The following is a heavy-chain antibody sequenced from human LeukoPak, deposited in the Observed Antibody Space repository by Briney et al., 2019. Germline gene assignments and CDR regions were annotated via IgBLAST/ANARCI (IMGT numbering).Heavy chain of an antibody. CDR1: GGSVRSGDSY. J-gene: IGHJ6*02. Sequence: SETLSLTCTVSGGSVRSGDSYWSWIRHHPGQGLVWRAYIHESGSTSYNPSLKSRSTMSVATSKNLFSLTLKSVTAADRAVYYCSRDPITGGGAHAMDVWGQGTTVTVSS. D-gene: IGHD3-10*01. V-gene: IGHV4-31*03. CDR2: IHESGST. CDR3: SRDPITGGGAHAMDV.